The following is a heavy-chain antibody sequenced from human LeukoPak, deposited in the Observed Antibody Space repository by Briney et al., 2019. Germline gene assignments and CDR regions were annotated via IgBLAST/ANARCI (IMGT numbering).Heavy chain of an antibody. J-gene: IGHJ4*02. CDR1: GFIFSSYW. V-gene: IGHV3-74*01. D-gene: IGHD6-6*01. CDR2: INSDGSST. Sequence: TGGSLRLSCAASGFIFSSYWMHWVRQAPGKGLVWVSRINSDGSSTSYADSVKGRFTISRDNAKNTLYLQMNSLRVEDTAVYYCAREEYSTSFDYWGQGTLVTVSP. CDR3: AREEYSTSFDY.